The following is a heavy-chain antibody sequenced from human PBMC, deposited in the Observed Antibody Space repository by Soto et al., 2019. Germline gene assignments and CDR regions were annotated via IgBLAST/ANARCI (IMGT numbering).Heavy chain of an antibody. D-gene: IGHD1-1*01. CDR3: ASWHEREHAYDV. CDR2: LYDVDGT. V-gene: IGHV3-53*01. J-gene: IGHJ3*01. Sequence: DVQLVESGGGLIKPGESLRLSCADFGLTVSGKKYVAWVSQAPGKGLEWISALYDVDGTYYADSVKGRFTTSTDSSKTPVYIQMNGLRPDDTAVYYCASWHEREHAYDVWGRGTTVTVSS. CDR1: GLTVSGKKY.